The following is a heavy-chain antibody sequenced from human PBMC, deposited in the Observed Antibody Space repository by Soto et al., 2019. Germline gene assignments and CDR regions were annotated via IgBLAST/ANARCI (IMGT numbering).Heavy chain of an antibody. CDR2: THPGDSDT. CDR1: GYSFTTYW. V-gene: IGHV5-51*01. Sequence: GESLKISCKASGYSFTTYWIGWVRQKPGEGLEWVGITHPGDSDTRYSPSFQGQVTISADESISTAYLQWSSLKASDTAMYYCARLQAAAGDNDLTFDYWGQGTLVTVSS. J-gene: IGHJ4*02. D-gene: IGHD6-13*01. CDR3: ARLQAAAGDNDLTFDY.